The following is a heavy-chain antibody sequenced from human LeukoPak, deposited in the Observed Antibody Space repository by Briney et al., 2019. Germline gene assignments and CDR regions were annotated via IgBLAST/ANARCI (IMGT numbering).Heavy chain of an antibody. CDR3: ARGPLINSRGRHAHFDF. V-gene: IGHV1-2*02. Sequence: GASVKVSCKASGYAFTSYYMEWVRQSPGQGLECMGGINPNSGDTHFARNFQDTVTMTMDTSITTVYMSPTRLTSADTAVYYCARGPLINSRGRHAHFDFWGQGTGVTVSS. CDR2: INPNSGDT. J-gene: IGHJ4*02. D-gene: IGHD3-22*01. CDR1: GYAFTSYY.